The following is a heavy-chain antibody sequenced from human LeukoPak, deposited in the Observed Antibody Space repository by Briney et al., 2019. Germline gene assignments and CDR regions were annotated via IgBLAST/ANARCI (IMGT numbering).Heavy chain of an antibody. CDR2: IYYSGST. J-gene: IGHJ4*02. Sequence: SGPALVKPTQTLTLTCTFSGFSLSTSGMCVSWIRQPPGKGLEWIGYIYYSGSTNYNPSLKSRVTISVDTSKNQFSLKLSSVTAADTAVYYCARGGTYYYDSSGYYYFTGAFDYWGQGTLVTVSS. V-gene: IGHV4-61*08. CDR3: ARGGTYYYDSSGYYYFTGAFDY. CDR1: GFSLSTSGMC. D-gene: IGHD3-22*01.